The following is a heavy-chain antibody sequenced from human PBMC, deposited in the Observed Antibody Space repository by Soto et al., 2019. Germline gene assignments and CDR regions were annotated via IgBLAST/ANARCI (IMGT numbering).Heavy chain of an antibody. CDR2: INHSGST. CDR1: GGSFSGYY. V-gene: IGHV4-34*09. Sequence: SETLSLTCAVYGGSFSGYYWSWIRQPPGKGLEWIGEINHSGSTNYNPSLKSRVTISVDTSKNQFSLKLSSVTAADTAVYYCARALGGYSYGFRFDYWGQGTLVTVSS. J-gene: IGHJ4*02. CDR3: ARALGGYSYGFRFDY. D-gene: IGHD5-18*01.